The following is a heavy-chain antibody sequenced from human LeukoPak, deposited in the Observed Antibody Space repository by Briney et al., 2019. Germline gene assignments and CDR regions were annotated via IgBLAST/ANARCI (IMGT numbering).Heavy chain of an antibody. V-gene: IGHV3-23*01. D-gene: IGHD6-19*01. CDR2: VSVSGDNT. J-gene: IGHJ4*02. CDR1: GFNFNNHA. CDR3: AKDPVGGNGWYLFDF. Sequence: GGSLRLSCAASGFNFNNHAMSWVRQAPGKGPEWVSGVSVSGDNTFYADSVKGRFTISRDNSKNTLYLQMNSLRAEDTAVYYCAKDPVGGNGWYLFDFWGQGTLVTVSS.